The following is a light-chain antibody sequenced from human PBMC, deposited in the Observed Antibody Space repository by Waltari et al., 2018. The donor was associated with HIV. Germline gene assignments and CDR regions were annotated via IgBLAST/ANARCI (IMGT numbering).Light chain of an antibody. CDR3: QVWDMDADLPI. V-gene: IGLV3-21*02. J-gene: IGLJ2*01. CDR2: DAD. CDR1: KIGRTS. Sequence: SYVLTQPPSLSVAPGQTATISCGGDKIGRTSVHWYQQKPGQAPILVIFDADDRPSGIPDVFSGSNSGNTATLTITRVEAGHEADYYCQVWDMDADLPIFGGGTTLTVL.